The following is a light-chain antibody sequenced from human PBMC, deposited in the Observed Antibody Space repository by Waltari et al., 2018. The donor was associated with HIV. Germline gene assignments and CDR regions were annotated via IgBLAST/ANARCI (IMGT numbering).Light chain of an antibody. CDR1: QSISSW. Sequence: DIQTTQSPSTLSASLGDRVTITCRASQSISSWLAWYQQKPGKAPKLLIYKASSLESGVPSRFSGSGSGTEFTLTISSLQPDDFATYYCQQYNSYPYTFGQGTKLEIK. CDR3: QQYNSYPYT. CDR2: KAS. V-gene: IGKV1-5*03. J-gene: IGKJ2*01.